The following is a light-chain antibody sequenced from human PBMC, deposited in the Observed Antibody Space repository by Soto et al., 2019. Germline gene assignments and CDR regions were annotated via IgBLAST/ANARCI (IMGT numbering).Light chain of an antibody. J-gene: IGKJ5*01. CDR1: QSVTSN. CDR3: QQYKNWPL. Sequence: EIVITQSPATLSVSPGDRATLSCRASQSVTSNLAWYQQKPGQAPRLLIYGASTRATGIPARFSGSGSGTEFTPTISSLQSEDFAVYYRQQYKNWPLFGQGTRLEI. CDR2: GAS. V-gene: IGKV3-15*01.